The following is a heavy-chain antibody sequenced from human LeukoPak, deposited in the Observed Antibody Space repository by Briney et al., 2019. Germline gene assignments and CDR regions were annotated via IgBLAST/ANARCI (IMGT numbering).Heavy chain of an antibody. CDR2: ISSSSSYI. Sequence: EPGGSLRLSCAASGFTFSSYCMNWVRQAPGKGLEWVSSISSSSSYIYYADSVKGRFTISRDNAKNSLYLQMNSLRAEDTAVYYCARATPRFYYDSSGQVAFDIWGQGTMVTVSS. D-gene: IGHD3-22*01. V-gene: IGHV3-21*01. CDR1: GFTFSSYC. CDR3: ARATPRFYYDSSGQVAFDI. J-gene: IGHJ3*02.